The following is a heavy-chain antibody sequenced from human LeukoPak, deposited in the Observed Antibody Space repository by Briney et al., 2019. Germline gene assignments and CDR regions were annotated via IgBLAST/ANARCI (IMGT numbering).Heavy chain of an antibody. CDR1: GLTFDDHA. Sequence: QPGGSLRLSCVATGLTFDDHAMHWVRQAPGKSLEWVSSISWYSGNIGYADSVKGRFSISRDNAKNTLYLEMNSLRTDDTALYFCARDVWRRAFYYAMDVWGLGTTVAVSS. V-gene: IGHV3-9*01. J-gene: IGHJ6*02. CDR3: ARDVWRRAFYYAMDV. D-gene: IGHD2-21*01. CDR2: ISWYSGNI.